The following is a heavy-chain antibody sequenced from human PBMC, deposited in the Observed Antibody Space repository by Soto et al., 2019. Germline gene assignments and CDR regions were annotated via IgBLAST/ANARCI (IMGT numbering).Heavy chain of an antibody. CDR2: KDHGGST. Sequence: QVQLKQGGAGMLKPSETLSFTCAEYGGAFSGYYWPWVGQTPGKGRGWIGEKDHGGSTTYNPSLQSRVSISLDLVRKQVSLQLTSVTAADSATYYCARGHIVSSNFYFMEVWGKGTTVTVSS. V-gene: IGHV4-34*02. CDR1: GGAFSGYY. D-gene: IGHD3-16*02. J-gene: IGHJ6*03. CDR3: ARGHIVSSNFYFMEV.